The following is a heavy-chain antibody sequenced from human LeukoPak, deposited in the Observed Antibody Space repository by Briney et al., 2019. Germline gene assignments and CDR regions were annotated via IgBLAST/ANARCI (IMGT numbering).Heavy chain of an antibody. V-gene: IGHV4-61*02. D-gene: IGHD1-26*01. CDR2: IYTSGST. CDR1: GGSISSGSYY. CDR3: ARAHSGSTLDYYYYYYMHV. J-gene: IGHJ6*03. Sequence: SQTLSLTCTVSGGSISSGSYYWSWIRQPAGKGLEWIGRIYTSGSTNYNPSLKSRVTISVDTSKNQFSLKLSSVTAADTAVYYCARAHSGSTLDYYYYYYMHVWGKGTTVTVSS.